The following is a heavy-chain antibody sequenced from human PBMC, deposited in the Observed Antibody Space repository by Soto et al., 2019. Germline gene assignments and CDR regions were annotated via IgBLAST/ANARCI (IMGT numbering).Heavy chain of an antibody. Sequence: QVQLVQSGAEVKKPGASVKVSCKASGYTFTSYYMHWVRQAPGQGLEWMGILNPSGGSSSYAQKXXGXCTMTRDTSTSTASMEFNSLLSEDTTVYYCGRGSLITMIVNYWGQGTLVTVSS. V-gene: IGHV1-46*01. D-gene: IGHD3-22*01. CDR2: LNPSGGSS. J-gene: IGHJ4*02. CDR3: GRGSLITMIVNY. CDR1: GYTFTSYY.